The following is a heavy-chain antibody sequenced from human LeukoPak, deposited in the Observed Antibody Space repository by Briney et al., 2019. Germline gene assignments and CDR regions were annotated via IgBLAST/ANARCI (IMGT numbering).Heavy chain of an antibody. CDR1: GFTFSNYG. V-gene: IGHV3-30*18. CDR3: AKITSAGAYCSGGSCYFDY. D-gene: IGHD2-15*01. Sequence: GGSLRLSCAASGFTFSNYGMYWVRQAPGKGLEWVAVISYDGSNKYYVDSVKGRFTISRDNSKNTLYLQMNSLRAEDTAVYYCAKITSAGAYCSGGSCYFDYWGQGTLVAVSS. CDR2: ISYDGSNK. J-gene: IGHJ4*02.